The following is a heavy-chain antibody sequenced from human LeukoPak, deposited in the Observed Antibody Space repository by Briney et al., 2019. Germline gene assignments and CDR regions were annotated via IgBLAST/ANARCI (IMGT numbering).Heavy chain of an antibody. V-gene: IGHV4-31*03. CDR2: IYYTGST. Sequence: SQTLSLTCTVSGGSISSGGDYWTWIRQHPGKGLQWIGDIYYTGSTRYNPSLESRVTISVDMSKNQFSLKLSSVTAADTAVYFCTREGEEYYDLWRSFDIWGQGTMVTVSS. CDR1: GGSISSGGDY. J-gene: IGHJ3*02. CDR3: TREGEEYYDLWRSFDI. D-gene: IGHD3-3*01.